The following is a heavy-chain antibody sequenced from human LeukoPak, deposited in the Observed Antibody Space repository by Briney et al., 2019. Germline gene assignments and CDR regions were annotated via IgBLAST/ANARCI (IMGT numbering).Heavy chain of an antibody. CDR2: ISSSGSTI. CDR1: GFTFSDYY. V-gene: IGHV3-11*04. D-gene: IGHD6-13*01. J-gene: IGHJ6*03. CDR3: GAPRGSAAAGTVPYYMDV. Sequence: PGGSLRLSCAASGFTFSDYYMSWIRQAPGKGLEWVSYISSSGSTIYYADSVKGRFTISRDNAKNSLYLQMNSLRAEDTAVYYCGAPRGSAAAGTVPYYMDVWGKGTTVTVSS.